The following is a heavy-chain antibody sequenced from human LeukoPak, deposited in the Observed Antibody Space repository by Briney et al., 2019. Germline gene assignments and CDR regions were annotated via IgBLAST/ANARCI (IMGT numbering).Heavy chain of an antibody. CDR2: ISSSSSYI. D-gene: IGHD2-2*01. Sequence: TGGSLRLSCAASGFTFSSYSMNWVRQAPGKGLEWVSSISSSSSYIYYADSVKGRFTISRDNAKNSLYLQMNSLRAEDTAVYYCARDIVVVPAAKPEGVYYYGMDVWGKGTTVTVSS. J-gene: IGHJ6*04. CDR3: ARDIVVVPAAKPEGVYYYGMDV. CDR1: GFTFSSYS. V-gene: IGHV3-21*01.